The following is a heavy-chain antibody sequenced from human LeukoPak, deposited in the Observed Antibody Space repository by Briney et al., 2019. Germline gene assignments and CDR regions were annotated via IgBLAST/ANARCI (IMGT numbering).Heavy chain of an antibody. J-gene: IGHJ4*02. Sequence: ASVKVSCKHSGYTFTTYLLNWVRPAPRRGREWVGWIDTYTGSPTYAQGLTGRFVFSLDTSVSAAFLQINSLKAEGTALNYCVRGIDTTGYSNYWVQGTLATVSS. D-gene: IGHD3-22*01. V-gene: IGHV7-4-1*02. CDR3: VRGIDTTGYSNY. CDR2: IDTYTGSP. CDR1: GYTFTTYL.